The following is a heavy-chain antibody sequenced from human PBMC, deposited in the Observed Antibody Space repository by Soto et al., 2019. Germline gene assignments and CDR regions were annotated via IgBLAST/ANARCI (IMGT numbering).Heavy chain of an antibody. CDR1: GFTFSSYG. CDR2: ISYDGSNK. D-gene: IGHD6-13*01. CDR3: ARHNRYSSTRFEGWFDH. V-gene: IGHV3-30*03. J-gene: IGHJ5*02. Sequence: PGGSLRLSCAASGFTFSSYGMHWVRQAPGKGLEWVAVISYDGSNKYYADSVKGRFTISRDNSKNTLYLQMNSLRAEDTAVYYCARHNRYSSTRFEGWFDHWGQGTLVTVSS.